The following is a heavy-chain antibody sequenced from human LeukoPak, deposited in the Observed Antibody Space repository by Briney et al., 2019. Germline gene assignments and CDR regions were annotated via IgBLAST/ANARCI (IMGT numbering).Heavy chain of an antibody. J-gene: IGHJ3*01. V-gene: IGHV3-23*01. D-gene: IGHD3-22*01. Sequence: GGSLRLSCAASGFTFSSYAMTWVRQAPGKGLEWVSAISASGGDTYYPDSVRGWFTISRDNSKNTLYLHMSSLRAEDTAVYFCAKRPRDSTGYYLGAFDGWGQGTTVTVSS. CDR1: GFTFSSYA. CDR2: ISASGGDT. CDR3: AKRPRDSTGYYLGAFDG.